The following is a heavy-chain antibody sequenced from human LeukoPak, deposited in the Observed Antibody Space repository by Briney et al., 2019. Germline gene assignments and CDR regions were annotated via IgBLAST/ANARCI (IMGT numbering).Heavy chain of an antibody. CDR1: GFTFSNYA. J-gene: IGHJ6*02. CDR2: ISGGGGPT. V-gene: IGHV3-23*01. CDR3: ARDYYLMDV. Sequence: GGSLRLSCAASGFTFSNYAMSWVRQAPGKGLEWVSAISGGGGPTYYADSVKGRFTISRDNVKNSLYLQMNSLRAEDTAVYYCARDYYLMDVWGQGTTVTVSS.